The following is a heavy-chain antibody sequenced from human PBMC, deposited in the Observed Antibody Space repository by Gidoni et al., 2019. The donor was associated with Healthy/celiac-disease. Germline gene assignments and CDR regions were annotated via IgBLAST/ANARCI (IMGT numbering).Heavy chain of an antibody. CDR1: GFTFSSYA. CDR2: ISGSGGST. D-gene: IGHD2-2*01. J-gene: IGHJ3*02. CDR3: AKSPHPAPDAFDI. V-gene: IGHV3-23*01. Sequence: EVQLLESGGGLVQPGGSLRLSCAASGFTFSSYAMRWVRQAPGKGLEWVSAISGSGGSTYYADSVKGRFTISRDNSKNTLYLQMNSLRAEDTAVYYCAKSPHPAPDAFDIWGQGTMVTVSS.